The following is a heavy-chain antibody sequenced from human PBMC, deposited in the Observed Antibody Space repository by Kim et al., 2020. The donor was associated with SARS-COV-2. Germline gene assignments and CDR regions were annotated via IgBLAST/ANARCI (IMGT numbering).Heavy chain of an antibody. J-gene: IGHJ4*02. CDR1: GYTFTSYA. D-gene: IGHD3-9*01. V-gene: IGHV7-4-1*02. CDR2: INTNTGNP. CDR3: ASSPPYDILTAFFDY. Sequence: ASVKVSCKASGYTFTSYAMNWVRQAPGQGLEWMGWINTNTGNPTYAQGFTGRFVFSLDTSVSTAYLQISSLKAEDTAVYYCASSPPYDILTAFFDYWGQGTLVTVSS.